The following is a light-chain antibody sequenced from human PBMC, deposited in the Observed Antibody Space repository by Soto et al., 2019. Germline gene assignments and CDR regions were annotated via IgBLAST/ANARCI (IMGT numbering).Light chain of an antibody. V-gene: IGKV1-5*03. CDR2: RSS. Sequence: DIQLTQSPSTLSASVGDRVTITCRASQSLSDWLAWYQQIPGTAPKLLIYRSSSLEDVVPSRFSGSGSGTEFTPTNSSLQPDDFATYYCQEYYTYPLTVGGGNKVEIE. J-gene: IGKJ4*01. CDR3: QEYYTYPLT. CDR1: QSLSDW.